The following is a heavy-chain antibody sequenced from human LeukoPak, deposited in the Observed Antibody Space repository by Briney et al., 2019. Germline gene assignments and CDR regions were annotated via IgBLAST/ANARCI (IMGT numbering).Heavy chain of an antibody. V-gene: IGHV3-49*04. Sequence: PGGSLRLSCTASGFTFGDHAMSWVRQAPGKGLEWVGFIRSKTYRGTTEYAASVKGRFTISRDNSKNTLYLQMNSLRAEDTAVYYCAKEGDGMDVWGKGTTVTVSS. CDR1: GFTFGDHA. D-gene: IGHD1-26*01. J-gene: IGHJ6*04. CDR3: AKEGDGMDV. CDR2: IRSKTYRGTT.